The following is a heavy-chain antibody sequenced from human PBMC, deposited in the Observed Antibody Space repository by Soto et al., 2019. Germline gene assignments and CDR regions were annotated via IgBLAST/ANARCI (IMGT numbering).Heavy chain of an antibody. CDR3: PRTHSGSYYSVLKY. V-gene: IGHV4-38-2*01. CDR2: IYRSGTT. D-gene: IGHD1-26*01. J-gene: IGHJ4*02. Sequence: PSETLSLTCVVSNFSISSGYYWGWIRQSPGKGLEWIASIYRSGTTSYNPSLKSRVTISVDPSKNQFSLMLTAVTAADTAVYYCPRTHSGSYYSVLKYLGRGSLVTASS. CDR1: NFSISSGYY.